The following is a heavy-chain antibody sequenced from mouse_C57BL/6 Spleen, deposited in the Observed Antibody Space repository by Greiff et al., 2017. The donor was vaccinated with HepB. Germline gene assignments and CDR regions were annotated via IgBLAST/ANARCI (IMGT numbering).Heavy chain of an antibody. Sequence: QVQLQQSGAELVRPGTSVKMSCKASGYTFTNYWIGWAKQRPGHGLEWIGDIYPGGGYTNYNEKFKGKATLTADKSSSTAYMQFSSLTSEDSAIFYCARGGYYDDDEGWFAYWGQGTLVTVSA. CDR2: IYPGGGYT. CDR1: GYTFTNYW. J-gene: IGHJ3*01. D-gene: IGHD2-4*01. CDR3: ARGGYYDDDEGWFAY. V-gene: IGHV1-63*01.